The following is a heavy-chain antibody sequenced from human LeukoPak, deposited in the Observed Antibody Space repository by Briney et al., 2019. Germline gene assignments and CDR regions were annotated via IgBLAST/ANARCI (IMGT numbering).Heavy chain of an antibody. CDR2: IYPGASGA. Sequence: GESLQISCQASGYRFTSNYIGWVRQMPGKGLEWMGIIYPGASGATYGPSFQGQVTISADKSINTAYLQWSNLRASDTAMYYCARHSSGFLSDAFDIWGQGTVVTVSS. J-gene: IGHJ3*02. CDR1: GYRFTSNY. V-gene: IGHV5-51*01. D-gene: IGHD3-22*01. CDR3: ARHSSGFLSDAFDI.